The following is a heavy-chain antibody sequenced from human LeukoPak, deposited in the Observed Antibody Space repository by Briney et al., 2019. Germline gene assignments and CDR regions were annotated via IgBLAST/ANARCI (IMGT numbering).Heavy chain of an antibody. J-gene: IGHJ4*02. CDR2: VNLQGST. CDR3: AREGGPYRPLDY. Sequence: SGTLSLTCGVSGGSITDTNYWTWVRQPPGKGLEWIGEVNLQGSTNYNPSLMGRVAIAVDTSENHISLQLTSVTAADTAVYYCAREGGPYRPLDYSGQGTLVTVSS. CDR1: GGSITDTNY. V-gene: IGHV4-4*02.